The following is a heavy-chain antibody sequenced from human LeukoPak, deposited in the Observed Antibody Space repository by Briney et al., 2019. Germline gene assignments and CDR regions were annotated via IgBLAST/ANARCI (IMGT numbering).Heavy chain of an antibody. V-gene: IGHV4-31*09. CDR3: SGFLEWLFGWFDP. Sequence: SETLSLTCTVSGGSTSNGDHYWSWIRQHPGKGLEWIGHIYYSGSTYYNPSLKSRVTISVDTSKNQFSLKLSSVTAADTAVYYCSGFLEWLFGWFDPWGQGTLVTVSS. D-gene: IGHD3-3*01. CDR2: IYYSGST. CDR1: GGSTSNGDHY. J-gene: IGHJ5*02.